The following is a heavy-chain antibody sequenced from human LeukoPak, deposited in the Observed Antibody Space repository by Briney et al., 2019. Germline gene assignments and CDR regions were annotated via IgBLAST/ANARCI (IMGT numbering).Heavy chain of an antibody. CDR2: ISSSSSYI. D-gene: IGHD5-24*01. CDR3: ARSDGGFDY. CDR1: GFTFSSYS. V-gene: IGHV3-21*01. Sequence: GGSLRLSCAASGFTFSSYSMNWVRQAPGKGLEWVSSISSSSSYIYYADSVKGRFTISRDNAKNTVYLQMNSLRAEDTAVYYCARSDGGFDYWGQGTLVTVSA. J-gene: IGHJ4*02.